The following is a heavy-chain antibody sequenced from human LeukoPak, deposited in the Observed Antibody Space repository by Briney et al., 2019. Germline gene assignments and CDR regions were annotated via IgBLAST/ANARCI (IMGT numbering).Heavy chain of an antibody. V-gene: IGHV7-4-1*02. Sequence: VASVKVSCKASGGTFSSYAISWVRQAPGQGLEWMGWINTNTGNPTYAQGFTGRFVFSLDTSVSTAYLRISSLKAEDTAVYYCARPMDPYGGTGNFDYWGQGTLVTVSS. CDR3: ARPMDPYGGTGNFDY. J-gene: IGHJ4*02. CDR2: INTNTGNP. CDR1: GGTFSSYA. D-gene: IGHD4-23*01.